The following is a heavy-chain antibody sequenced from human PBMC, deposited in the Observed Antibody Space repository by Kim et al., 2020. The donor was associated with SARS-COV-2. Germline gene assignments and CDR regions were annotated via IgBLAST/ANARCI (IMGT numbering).Heavy chain of an antibody. J-gene: IGHJ4*02. V-gene: IGHV3-23*01. CDR1: GFTFTRYP. CDR3: ATLDYFGSGVPRVDY. D-gene: IGHD3-10*01. Sequence: GGSLRLSCAATGFTFTRYPMGWVRQAPGQGLEWVASISSSGGDTYYSDSVRGRFTISRDNAKNTLFLQANSLRGEDTALYYCATLDYFGSGVPRVDYWGQGSLVTVSS. CDR2: ISSSGGDT.